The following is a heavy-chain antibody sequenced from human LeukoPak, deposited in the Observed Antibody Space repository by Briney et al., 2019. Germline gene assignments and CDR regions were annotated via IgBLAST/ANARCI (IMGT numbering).Heavy chain of an antibody. J-gene: IGHJ4*02. CDR1: GGSISSGGYS. D-gene: IGHD3-9*01. CDR2: IYYSGST. CDR3: ARVANYDILTGYPAGYFDY. Sequence: SETLSLACAVSGGSISSGGYSWSWIRQPPGKGLEWIGYIYYSGSTYYNPSLKSRVTISVDTSKNQFSLKLSSVTAADTAVYYCARVANYDILTGYPAGYFDYWGQGTLVTVSS. V-gene: IGHV4-30-4*07.